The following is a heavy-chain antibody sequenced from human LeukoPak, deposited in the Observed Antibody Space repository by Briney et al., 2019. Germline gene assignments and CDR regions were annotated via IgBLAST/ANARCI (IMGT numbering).Heavy chain of an antibody. Sequence: PGGSLRLPCAASGFTFSSYAMSWVRQAPGKGLEWVSAISGSGGSTYYADSVKGRFTISRDNSKNTLYLQMNSLRAEDTAVYYCAKGQTYYDFWSGYYFYYFDYWGQGTLVTVSS. CDR1: GFTFSSYA. V-gene: IGHV3-23*01. CDR3: AKGQTYYDFWSGYYFYYFDY. D-gene: IGHD3-3*01. CDR2: ISGSGGST. J-gene: IGHJ4*02.